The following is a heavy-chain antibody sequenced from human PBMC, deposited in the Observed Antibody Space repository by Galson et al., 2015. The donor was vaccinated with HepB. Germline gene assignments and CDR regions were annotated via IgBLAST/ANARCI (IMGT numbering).Heavy chain of an antibody. J-gene: IGHJ2*01. CDR3: ATAYPDIVVVVAASLVAWYFDL. D-gene: IGHD2-15*01. Sequence: SVKVSCKVSGYTLTELSMHWVRQAPGKGLEWMGGFDPEDGETIYAQKFQGRVTMTEDTSTDTAYMELSSLRSEDTAVYYCATAYPDIVVVVAASLVAWYFDLWGCGTLVTVSS. CDR2: FDPEDGET. V-gene: IGHV1-24*01. CDR1: GYTLTELS.